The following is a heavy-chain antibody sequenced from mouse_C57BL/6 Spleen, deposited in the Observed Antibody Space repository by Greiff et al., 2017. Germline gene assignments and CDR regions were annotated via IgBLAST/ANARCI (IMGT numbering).Heavy chain of an antibody. CDR2: ISSGSSTI. CDR1: GFTFSDYG. D-gene: IGHD2-5*01. Sequence: EVQLVESGGGLVKPGGSLKLSCAASGFTFSDYGMHWVSQAPEKGLEWVAYISSGSSTIYYADTVKGRFTISRDNAQNTLFLQMTSLRSEDTAMYYCARRDINFYFDYWGQGTTLTVSS. V-gene: IGHV5-17*01. CDR3: ARRDINFYFDY. J-gene: IGHJ2*01.